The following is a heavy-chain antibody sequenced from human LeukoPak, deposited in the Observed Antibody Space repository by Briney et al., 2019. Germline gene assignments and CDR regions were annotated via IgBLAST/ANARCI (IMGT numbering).Heavy chain of an antibody. CDR3: ARLGYYYDSSGSFDYYYYYGMDV. CDR2: IYPGDSDT. Sequence: GGALQISFKGSGYSFTGYWIRWVRPMPGRGLEWMGIIYPGDSDTRYSPSFQGQVTISADKSISTAYLQWSSLKASDTAMYYCARLGYYYDSSGSFDYYYYYGMDVWGQGTTVTVSS. CDR1: GYSFTGYW. J-gene: IGHJ6*02. V-gene: IGHV5-51*01. D-gene: IGHD3-22*01.